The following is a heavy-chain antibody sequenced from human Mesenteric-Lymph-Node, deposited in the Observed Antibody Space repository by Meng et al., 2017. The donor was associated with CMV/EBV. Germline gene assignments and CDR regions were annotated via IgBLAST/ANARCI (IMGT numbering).Heavy chain of an antibody. CDR3: ARGDGYNNSPFDY. D-gene: IGHD1-14*01. CDR2: VYRGGNT. V-gene: IGHV3-66*02. J-gene: IGHJ4*02. CDR1: GFTFSDYY. Sequence: GESLKISCAASGFTFSDYYMSWVRQAPGKGLEWVSVVYRGGNTYYADSVKGRFTISRDNYKNTLYLQINSLRAEDTAVYYCARGDGYNNSPFDYWGQGTLVTVSS.